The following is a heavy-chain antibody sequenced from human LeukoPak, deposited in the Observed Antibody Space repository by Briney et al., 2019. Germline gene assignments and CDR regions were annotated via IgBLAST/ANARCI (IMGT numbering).Heavy chain of an antibody. CDR3: ARKGWDIAAAGPYFDY. Sequence: SETLSLTCTVSGGSISSSSYYWGWIRQPPGKGLEWIGSIYCSGSTYYNPSRKSRVTISVDTSKNQFSLKLSSVTAADTAVYYCARKGWDIAAAGPYFDYWGQGTLVTVSS. J-gene: IGHJ4*02. CDR2: IYCSGST. V-gene: IGHV4-39*01. CDR1: GGSISSSSYY. D-gene: IGHD6-13*01.